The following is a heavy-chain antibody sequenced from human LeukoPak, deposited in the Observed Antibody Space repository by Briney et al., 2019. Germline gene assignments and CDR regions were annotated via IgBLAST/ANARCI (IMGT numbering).Heavy chain of an antibody. CDR1: GFTVSSNS. CDR2: IYSDNT. Sequence: HPGGSLRLSCTVSGFTVSSNSMSWVRQAPGKGPEWVSFIYSDNTHYSDSVKGRFTISRDNAKNTLYLQMNSLRAEDTAVYYCARHTITYVDIWGQGIMVTVSS. CDR3: ARHTITYVDI. J-gene: IGHJ3*02. D-gene: IGHD3-10*01. V-gene: IGHV3-66*04.